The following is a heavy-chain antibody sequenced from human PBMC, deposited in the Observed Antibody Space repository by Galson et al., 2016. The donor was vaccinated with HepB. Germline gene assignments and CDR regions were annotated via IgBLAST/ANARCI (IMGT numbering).Heavy chain of an antibody. Sequence: SVKVSCKASGYTFTNYYMHCVRQAPGQGLEWMGIINPSGDSTSYAQKFQGRVTMTRDTSTRTVYMVLSSLSSEDTAVYYCARDGSPLRFLEWRYGMDVWGQGTAVTVSS. J-gene: IGHJ6*02. CDR1: GYTFTNYY. CDR2: INPSGDST. D-gene: IGHD3-3*01. V-gene: IGHV1-46*01. CDR3: ARDGSPLRFLEWRYGMDV.